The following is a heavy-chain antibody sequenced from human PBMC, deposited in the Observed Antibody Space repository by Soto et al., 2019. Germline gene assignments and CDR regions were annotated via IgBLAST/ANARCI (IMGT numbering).Heavy chain of an antibody. CDR2: IYYSGST. CDR1: GGSISSGDYY. CDR3: ARAYLLRISP. V-gene: IGHV4-30-4*01. Sequence: QVQLQESGPGLVKPSQTLSLTCTVSGGSISSGDYYWSWIRQPPGKGLEWIGYIYYSGSTYYNPTLKXXVXLXXDTSKHQSSLKLSSVPAADTAVYYGARAYLLRISPWGQGTLVTVSS. J-gene: IGHJ5*02. D-gene: IGHD2-15*01.